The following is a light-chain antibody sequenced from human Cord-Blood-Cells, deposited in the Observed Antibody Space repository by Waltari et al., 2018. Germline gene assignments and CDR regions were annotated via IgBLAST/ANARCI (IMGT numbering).Light chain of an antibody. CDR3: QQYNNWAPWT. CDR1: QSVSSN. V-gene: IGKV3-15*01. CDR2: GAS. Sequence: EIVMTQSPATLSVSPGERATLSCRASQSVSSNLAWYQQKPGQAPRLLIYGASTRATGIPARFSGSGSGTEVNLTISSLQSEDFAVYYCQQYNNWAPWTFGQGTKVEIK. J-gene: IGKJ1*01.